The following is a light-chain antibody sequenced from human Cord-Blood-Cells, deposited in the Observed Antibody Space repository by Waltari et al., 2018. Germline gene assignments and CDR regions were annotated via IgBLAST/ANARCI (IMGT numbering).Light chain of an antibody. J-gene: IGKJ4*01. CDR3: QQRSNWPPLT. Sequence: EIVLTQSPATLSLSPGERATLSCSASQSVSRYVAWYQQKPGQAPRLLIYEASNSATGIPARFSGSASGTDFTLTISSLEPEDFAVDYCQQRSNWPPLTFGGGTKVEIK. V-gene: IGKV3-11*01. CDR1: QSVSRY. CDR2: EAS.